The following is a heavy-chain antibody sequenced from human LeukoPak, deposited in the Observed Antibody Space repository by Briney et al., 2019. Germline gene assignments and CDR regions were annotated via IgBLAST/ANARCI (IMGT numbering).Heavy chain of an antibody. CDR1: GFTFSSYG. J-gene: IGHJ4*02. V-gene: IGHV3-33*01. D-gene: IGHD4-17*01. Sequence: GSLRLSCAASGFTFSSYGMHWVRQAPGKGLEWVAVIWYDGSNKYYADSVKGRFTISRDNSKNTLYLQMNSLRAEDTAVYYCARASYGDYVGVDYWGQGTLVTVSS. CDR3: ARASYGDYVGVDY. CDR2: IWYDGSNK.